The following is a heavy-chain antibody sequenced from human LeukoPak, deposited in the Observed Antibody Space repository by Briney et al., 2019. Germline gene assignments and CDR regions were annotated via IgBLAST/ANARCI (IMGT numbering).Heavy chain of an antibody. CDR1: GFTVSSNS. CDR2: IKQDGSEK. Sequence: GGSLRLSCTVSGFTVSSNSMSWVRQAPGKGLEWVANIKQDGSEKYYVDSVKGRFTISRDNAKNSLYLQMNSLRAEDTAVYYCARDAWGASIYDYWGQGTLVTVSS. CDR3: ARDAWGASIYDY. V-gene: IGHV3-7*01. D-gene: IGHD1-26*01. J-gene: IGHJ4*02.